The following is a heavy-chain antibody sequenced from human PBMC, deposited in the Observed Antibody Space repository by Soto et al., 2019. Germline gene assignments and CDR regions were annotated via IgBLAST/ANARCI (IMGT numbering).Heavy chain of an antibody. CDR2: IYTSGST. J-gene: IGHJ5*02. CDR3: ARAWDSSSWYNWFDP. CDR1: GGSISSYY. D-gene: IGHD6-13*01. Sequence: PSETLSLTCTVSGGSISSYYWIWIRQPAGKGLEWIGRIYTSGSTNYNPSLKSRVTMSVDTSKNQFSLKLSSVTAADTAVYYCARAWDSSSWYNWFDPWGQGTLVTVSS. V-gene: IGHV4-4*07.